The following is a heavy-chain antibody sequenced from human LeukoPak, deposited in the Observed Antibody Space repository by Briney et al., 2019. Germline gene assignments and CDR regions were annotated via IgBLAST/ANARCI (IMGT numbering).Heavy chain of an antibody. Sequence: SETLSLTCTVSGGSISSYYWSWIRQPPGKGLEWIGYIYYSGSTNYNPSLKSRVTISVDTSKNQFSLKLSSVTAADTAVYYCARHSGYGPYYYYGMDVWGQGTTVTVSS. J-gene: IGHJ6*02. V-gene: IGHV4-59*01. CDR2: IYYSGST. CDR1: GGSISSYY. CDR3: ARHSGYGPYYYYGMDV. D-gene: IGHD5-12*01.